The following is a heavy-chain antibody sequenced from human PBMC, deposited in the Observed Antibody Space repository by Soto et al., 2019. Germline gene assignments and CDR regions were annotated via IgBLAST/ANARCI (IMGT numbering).Heavy chain of an antibody. V-gene: IGHV3-30*04. Sequence: GGSLRLSCAASGFTFSSYAMHWVRQAPGKGLEWVAVISYDGSNKYYADSVKGRFTISRDNSKNTLYLQMNSLRAEDTVVYYCARDHITIFGVVLPFSFDYWGQGTLVTVS. D-gene: IGHD3-3*01. CDR3: ARDHITIFGVVLPFSFDY. CDR1: GFTFSSYA. J-gene: IGHJ4*02. CDR2: ISYDGSNK.